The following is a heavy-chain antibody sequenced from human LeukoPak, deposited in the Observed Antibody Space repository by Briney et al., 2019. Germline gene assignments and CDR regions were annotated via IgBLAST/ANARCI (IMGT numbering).Heavy chain of an antibody. D-gene: IGHD3-3*01. V-gene: IGHV3-23*01. CDR3: AKSYYDFWSGYSDNWFDP. CDR2: ISGSGGST. Sequence: PGGSLRLSCAASGFTFSSYAMSWVRQAPGKGLEWVSAISGSGGSTYYAVSVKGRFTISRDNSKNTLYLQMNSLRAEDTAVYYCAKSYYDFWSGYSDNWFDPWGQGTLVTVSS. J-gene: IGHJ5*02. CDR1: GFTFSSYA.